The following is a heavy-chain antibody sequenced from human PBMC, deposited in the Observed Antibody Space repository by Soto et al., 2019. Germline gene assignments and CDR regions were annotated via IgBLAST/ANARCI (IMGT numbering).Heavy chain of an antibody. CDR3: STRAYDTNGYYRFDP. CDR2: INHSGRV. D-gene: IGHD3-22*01. CDR1: GGSFSGHS. V-gene: IGHV4-34*01. J-gene: IGHJ5*01. Sequence: SETLSLTCAVYGGSFSGHSRTWIRQSPGKGLEWIGDINHSGRVNYSPSLKSRVTISLDTSKNQFSLTLSAVTAADTAMYYCSTRAYDTNGYYRFDPWGQGTLVTVSS.